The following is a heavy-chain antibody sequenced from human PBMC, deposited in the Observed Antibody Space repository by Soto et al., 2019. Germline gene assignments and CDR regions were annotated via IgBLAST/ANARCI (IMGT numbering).Heavy chain of an antibody. J-gene: IGHJ5*02. D-gene: IGHD2-8*01. Sequence: QVQLQESGPGLVKPSETLSLTCTVSGAFSSTYYWSWIRQPPGKGLEWIGYMNNIGRTNYNPSLRSRFTISLDTSKNQLSLTLSSVIAADTAVYYCARSFCRDAVRCNWFDPWGLGTLVTASS. CDR2: MNNIGRT. V-gene: IGHV4-59*01. CDR3: ARSFCRDAVRCNWFDP. CDR1: GAFSSTYY.